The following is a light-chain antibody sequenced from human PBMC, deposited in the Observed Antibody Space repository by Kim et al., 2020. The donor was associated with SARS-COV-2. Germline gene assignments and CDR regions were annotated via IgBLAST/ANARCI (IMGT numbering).Light chain of an antibody. CDR1: RSNIGSNT. CDR2: SDN. CDR3: AAWDASLNGPV. V-gene: IGLV1-44*01. J-gene: IGLJ3*02. Sequence: QSVLTQPPSPSGTPGQRVTISCSGSRSNIGSNTVNWYQQLPGTAPKLLIYSDNQRPSGVPDRFSGSKSGTSASLAISGLQSEDEADYYCAAWDASLNGPVFGGGTQLTVL.